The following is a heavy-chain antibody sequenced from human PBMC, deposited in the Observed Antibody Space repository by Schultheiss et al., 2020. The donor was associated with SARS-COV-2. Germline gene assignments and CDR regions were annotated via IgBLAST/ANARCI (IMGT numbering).Heavy chain of an antibody. CDR2: IKSKTDGGTT. Sequence: GGSLRLSCAASGFTFSNAWMSWVRQAPGKGLEWVGRIKSKTDGGTTDYAAPVKGRFTISRDDSKNTLYLQMNSLKTEDTAVYYCARETDQLGRLGWALNAFDIWGQGTMVTVSS. V-gene: IGHV3-15*01. CDR1: GFTFSNAW. D-gene: IGHD3-16*01. J-gene: IGHJ3*02. CDR3: ARETDQLGRLGWALNAFDI.